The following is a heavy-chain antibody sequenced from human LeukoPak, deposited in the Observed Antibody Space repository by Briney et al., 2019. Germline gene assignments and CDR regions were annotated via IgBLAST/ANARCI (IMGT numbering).Heavy chain of an antibody. D-gene: IGHD3-3*01. J-gene: IGHJ4*02. V-gene: IGHV3-53*04. Sequence: PGGSLRLSCAASGFTVSSNYMSWVRQAPGKGLEWVSAIYSGGSTYYADSVKGRFTISRHNSKNTLYLQMNSLRAEDTAVYYCALGSGYDFWSGYLDYWGQGTLVTVSS. CDR2: IYSGGST. CDR1: GFTVSSNY. CDR3: ALGSGYDFWSGYLDY.